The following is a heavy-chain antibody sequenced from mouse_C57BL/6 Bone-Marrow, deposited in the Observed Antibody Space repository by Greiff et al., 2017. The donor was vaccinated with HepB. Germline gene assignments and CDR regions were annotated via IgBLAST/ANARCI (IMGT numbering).Heavy chain of an antibody. CDR2: IDPNSGGT. J-gene: IGHJ2*01. CDR1: GYTFTSYW. CDR3: ATPNYYGSSHPYDFDY. D-gene: IGHD1-1*01. V-gene: IGHV1-72*01. Sequence: QVQLQQPGAELVKPGASVKLSCKASGYTFTSYWMHWVKQRPGRGLEWIGRIDPNSGGTKYNEKFKSKATLTVDKPSSTAYMQLSSLTSEDSAVCYCATPNYYGSSHPYDFDYWGQGTTLTVSS.